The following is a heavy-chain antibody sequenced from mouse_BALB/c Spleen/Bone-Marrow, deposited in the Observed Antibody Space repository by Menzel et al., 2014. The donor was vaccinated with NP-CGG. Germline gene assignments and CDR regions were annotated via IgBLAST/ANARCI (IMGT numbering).Heavy chain of an antibody. J-gene: IGHJ2*01. CDR2: ISSGGSA. CDR3: ARGYDYDFDY. V-gene: IGHV5-6-5*01. CDR1: GFTFSNFA. D-gene: IGHD2-4*01. Sequence: EVQLVESGGGLVKPGGSLKLSCAASGFTFSNFAMSWVRRTPDKRLEWVASISSGGSAYYPDSVKGRLSISRDNARDIVFLQMSSLRSEDSAMYYCARGYDYDFDYWGQGTTLTVSS.